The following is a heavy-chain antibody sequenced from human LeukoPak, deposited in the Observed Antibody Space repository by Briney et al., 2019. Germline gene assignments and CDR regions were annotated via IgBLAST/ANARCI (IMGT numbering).Heavy chain of an antibody. CDR3: ARHWGSTYYYDSSGYYPC. V-gene: IGHV4-39*01. CDR1: GGSISRSSYY. J-gene: IGHJ4*02. Sequence: WETLTLSCTVSGGSISRSSYYWGWIRQPPGKRMEWIGSIYCSGSTYYNPSLKTRVTISVETPTTQCSLRLRPVTAPDPDVYVCARHWGSTYYYDSSGYYPCWGQGTMATVSS. CDR2: IYCSGST. D-gene: IGHD3-22*01.